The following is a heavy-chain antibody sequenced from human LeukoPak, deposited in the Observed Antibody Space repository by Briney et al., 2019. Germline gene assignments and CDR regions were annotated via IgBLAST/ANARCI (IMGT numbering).Heavy chain of an antibody. CDR1: GFTVSSNY. CDR2: IYSGGST. V-gene: IGHV3-53*01. CDR3: ARTYAGYSSGWYEDY. Sequence: PGGSLRLSCAASGFTVSSNYMSWVRQAPGKGLEWVSVIYSGGSTYYADSVKGRFTISRDNSKNTLYLQMNSLRAEDTAVYYCARTYAGYSSGWYEDYWGQGTLATVSS. D-gene: IGHD6-19*01. J-gene: IGHJ4*02.